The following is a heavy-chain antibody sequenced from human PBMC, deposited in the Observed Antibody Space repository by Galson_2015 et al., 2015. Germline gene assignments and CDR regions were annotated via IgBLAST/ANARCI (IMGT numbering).Heavy chain of an antibody. CDR2: ISYDGSNK. D-gene: IGHD1-7*01. CDR1: GFTFSSYG. J-gene: IGHJ3*02. CDR3: ARDLAGTDPWLSGITGTTKGEAFDI. V-gene: IGHV3-30*03. Sequence: SLRLSCAASGFTFSSYGMHWVRQTPGKGLEWVAVISYDGSNKYYADSVKGRFTISRDNSKNTLYLQMNSLRAEDTAVYYCARDLAGTDPWLSGITGTTKGEAFDIWGQGTMVTVSS.